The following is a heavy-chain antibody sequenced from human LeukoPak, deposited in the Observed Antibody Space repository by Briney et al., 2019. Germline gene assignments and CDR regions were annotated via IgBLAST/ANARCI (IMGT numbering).Heavy chain of an antibody. CDR2: MNPNSGNT. D-gene: IGHD2-15*01. CDR1: GYTFTSYD. CDR3: ARATCSGGSCYSPSRFDY. V-gene: IGHV1-8*03. Sequence: ASVKVSCKASGYTFTSYDINWVRQATGQGLEWMGWMNPNSGNTSYAQKFQGRVTITRNTSISTAYMELSSLRSEDTAVYYCARATCSGGSCYSPSRFDYWGQGTLVTVSS. J-gene: IGHJ4*02.